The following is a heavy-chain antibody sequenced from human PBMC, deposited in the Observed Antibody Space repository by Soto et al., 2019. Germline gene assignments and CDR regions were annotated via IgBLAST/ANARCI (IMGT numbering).Heavy chain of an antibody. CDR3: AKLWGYYFES. Sequence: GGSLRLSCAASGFSVNNNYMTWVRQTPGRRPEWVAVIYTRGSTHYADFATGRFTFSRDNSKNTLYLQMNSLRPEDTAVYYCAKLWGYYFESWGPGTLVTV. CDR2: IYTRGST. CDR1: GFSVNNNY. V-gene: IGHV3-53*01. J-gene: IGHJ4*02. D-gene: IGHD2-21*01.